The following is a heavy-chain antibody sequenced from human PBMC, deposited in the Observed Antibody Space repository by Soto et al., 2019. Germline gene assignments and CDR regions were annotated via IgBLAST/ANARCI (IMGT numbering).Heavy chain of an antibody. V-gene: IGHV1-69*08. CDR1: GGTFSSYT. J-gene: IGHJ6*02. CDR3: ARDDRKGYRSGGSCYVSYCMDV. Sequence: QVQLVQSGAEVXXPGSSVKVSCKASGGTFSSYTISWVRQAPGQGLEWMGRIIPILGIANYAQKFQGRVTITADKSTGTAYMELSSLRSEDTAVYYCARDDRKGYRSGGSCYVSYCMDVWGQGTTVTVSS. D-gene: IGHD2-15*01. CDR2: IIPILGIA.